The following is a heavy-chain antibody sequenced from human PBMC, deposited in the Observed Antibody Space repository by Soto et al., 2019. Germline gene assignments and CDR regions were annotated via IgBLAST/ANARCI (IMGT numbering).Heavy chain of an antibody. V-gene: IGHV3-23*01. Sequence: GGSLRLSCAASGFTFSSYAMSWVRQAPGKGLEWVSAISGSGGSTYYADSVKGRFTISRDNSKNTLYLQMNSLRAEDTAVYYCAKCTDYDILTGQDEFDYWGQGTLVTVSS. CDR1: GFTFSSYA. J-gene: IGHJ4*02. CDR2: ISGSGGST. CDR3: AKCTDYDILTGQDEFDY. D-gene: IGHD3-9*01.